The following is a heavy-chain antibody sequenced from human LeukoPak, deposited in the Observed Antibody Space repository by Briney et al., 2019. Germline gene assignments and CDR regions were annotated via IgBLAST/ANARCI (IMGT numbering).Heavy chain of an antibody. CDR2: IYYSGST. J-gene: IGHJ4*02. V-gene: IGHV4-59*12. CDR3: ARRGLKYDSSGYYYRTFDY. Sequence: NPSETLSLTCTVSGGSISPYYWSWIRQPPGKGLEWIGYIYYSGSTNYNPSLKSRVTISVDTSKNQFSLKLSSVTAADTAVYYCARRGLKYDSSGYYYRTFDYWGQGTLVTVSS. CDR1: GGSISPYY. D-gene: IGHD3-22*01.